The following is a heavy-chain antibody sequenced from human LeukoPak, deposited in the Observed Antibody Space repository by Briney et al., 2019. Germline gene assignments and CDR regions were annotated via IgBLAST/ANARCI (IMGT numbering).Heavy chain of an antibody. Sequence: GGSLRLSCAASGFTFSSYGMHWVRQAPGKGLEWVANIKQDGSEKYYVDSVKGRFTISRDNAKNSLYLQMNSLRAEDTAVYYCATLGITMVRGVNHDYWGQGTLVTVSS. D-gene: IGHD3-10*01. J-gene: IGHJ4*02. CDR3: ATLGITMVRGVNHDY. CDR1: GFTFSSYG. CDR2: IKQDGSEK. V-gene: IGHV3-7*01.